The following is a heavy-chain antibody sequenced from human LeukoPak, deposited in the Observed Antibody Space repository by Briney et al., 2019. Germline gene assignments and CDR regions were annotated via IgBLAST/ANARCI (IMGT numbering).Heavy chain of an antibody. D-gene: IGHD1-26*01. J-gene: IGHJ3*02. CDR1: GYTFPSYD. CDR3: ALVGATYDAFDI. CDR2: MNPNSGNT. Sequence: ASVKVSCKASGYTFPSYDINRGRQATGQGHEWMGWMNPNSGNTGYAQKFQGRVTMTRNTSISTAYMELSSLRSEDTAVYYCALVGATYDAFDIWGQGTMVTVSS. V-gene: IGHV1-8*01.